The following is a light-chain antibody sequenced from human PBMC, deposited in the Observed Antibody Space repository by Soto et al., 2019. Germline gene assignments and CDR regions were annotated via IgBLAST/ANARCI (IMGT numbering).Light chain of an antibody. CDR3: SSHAGSNSFAV. CDR2: EVS. Sequence: QPVLTQPPSASGSPGQSVTISCTGTSSDVGGYNYVSWYQQHPGKAPKLMIYEVSKRPSGVPDRFSGSKSGNTASLTVSGLQAEDEADYYCSSHAGSNSFAVFGGGTKLTVL. J-gene: IGLJ2*01. V-gene: IGLV2-8*01. CDR1: SSDVGGYNY.